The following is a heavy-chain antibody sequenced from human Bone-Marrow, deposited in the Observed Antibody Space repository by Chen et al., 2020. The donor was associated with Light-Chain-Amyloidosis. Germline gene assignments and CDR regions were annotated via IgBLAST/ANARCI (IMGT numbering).Heavy chain of an antibody. CDR1: EFTFTNFW. J-gene: IGHJ3*02. CDR3: ARDRGWWTFDI. V-gene: IGHV3-7*01. D-gene: IGHD2-8*02. Sequence: EVQLVESGGGLVQPGGSLRLSCTASEFTFTNFWMIWVRQAPGKGLEWVANIKQDGSKNYYVDSVKGRFTISRENAKNSLYLQMNSLRAEDTAVYYCARDRGWWTFDIWGQGTMVTVSS. CDR2: IKQDGSKN.